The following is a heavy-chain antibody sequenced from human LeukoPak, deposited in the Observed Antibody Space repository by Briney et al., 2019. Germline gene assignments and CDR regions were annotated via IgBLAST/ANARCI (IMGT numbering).Heavy chain of an antibody. D-gene: IGHD6-19*01. V-gene: IGHV1-2*02. CDR2: INPNSGGT. CDR3: ARDPPAVVGTTVGY. J-gene: IGHJ4*02. CDR1: GYTFTSYA. Sequence: ASVKVSCKASGYTFTSYAMNWVRQAPGQGLEWMGWINPNSGGTNYAQKFQGRVTMTRDTSISTAYMELSSLRSEDTAVYYCARDPPAVVGTTVGYWGQGTLVTVSS.